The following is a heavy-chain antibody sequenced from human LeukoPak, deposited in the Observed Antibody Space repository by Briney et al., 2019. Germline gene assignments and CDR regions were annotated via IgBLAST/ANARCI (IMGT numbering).Heavy chain of an antibody. CDR1: GFTFSNYA. CDR2: INTDGSST. J-gene: IGHJ4*02. CDR3: AREDDFWSGYAYYFDY. D-gene: IGHD3-3*01. Sequence: GGSLRLSCAASGFTFSNYAMAWVRQAPGKGLVWVSRINTDGSSTSYADSVKGRFTISRDNAKNTLYLQMNSLRAEDTAVYYCAREDDFWSGYAYYFDYWGQGTLVTVSS. V-gene: IGHV3-74*01.